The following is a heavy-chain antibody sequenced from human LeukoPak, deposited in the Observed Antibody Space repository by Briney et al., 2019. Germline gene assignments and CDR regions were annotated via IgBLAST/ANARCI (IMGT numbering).Heavy chain of an antibody. CDR1: GYTFTSYG. V-gene: IGHV1-18*01. D-gene: IGHD6-13*01. Sequence: ASVKVSCKASGYTFTSYGISWVRQAPGQVLGWMGWISPYNGNTNYAQKLQGRVTMTADTSTSTAYMDLRSLSSDDTAVYYCARDGSSSWYAYWGQGTLVTVSS. CDR3: ARDGSSSWYAY. CDR2: ISPYNGNT. J-gene: IGHJ4*02.